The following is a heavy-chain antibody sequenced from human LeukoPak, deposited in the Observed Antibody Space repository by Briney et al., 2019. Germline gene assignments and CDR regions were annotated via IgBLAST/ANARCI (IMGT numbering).Heavy chain of an antibody. J-gene: IGHJ4*01. D-gene: IGHD3-9*01. CDR2: ISSNGGST. Sequence: GGSLRLSCSASGFTFSSYAMHWVRQAPGKGLEYVSAISSNGGSTYYADSVKGRFTISRDNSKNTLYLQMSSLRAEDTAVYYWCKEAREKYHLLTGLAGPPYWGQGT. CDR3: CKEAREKYHLLTGLAGPPY. CDR1: GFTFSSYA. V-gene: IGHV3-64D*06.